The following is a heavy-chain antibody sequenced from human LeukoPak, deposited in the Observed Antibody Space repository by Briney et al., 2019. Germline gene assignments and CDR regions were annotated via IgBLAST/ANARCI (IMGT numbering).Heavy chain of an antibody. CDR1: GFTFSSHW. CDR3: ARDYNWNPPDY. V-gene: IGHV3-74*01. Sequence: PGGSLRLSCAASGFTFSSHWMHWVRQAPGKGLVWVSRINSDGGITTYADSAQGRFTISRDNAKNTLYLQMNSSRVEDTAVYYCARDYNWNPPDYWGQGTLVTVSS. D-gene: IGHD1-1*01. CDR2: INSDGGIT. J-gene: IGHJ4*02.